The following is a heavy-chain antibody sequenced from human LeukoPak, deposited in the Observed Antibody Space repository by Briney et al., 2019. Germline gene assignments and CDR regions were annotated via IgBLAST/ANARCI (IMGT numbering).Heavy chain of an antibody. J-gene: IGHJ4*02. CDR3: ARVRIAVAGQENNYVDY. CDR1: GFTFRRSW. Sequence: GGSLRLSCAASGFTFRRSWMSWVRQAPGKGLEWVANIKQDGSDKYYVDSVKGRFTISRDNAKNSLYLQMNSLRAEDTAVYYCARVRIAVAGQENNYVDYWGQGTLVTVSS. D-gene: IGHD6-19*01. CDR2: IKQDGSDK. V-gene: IGHV3-7*03.